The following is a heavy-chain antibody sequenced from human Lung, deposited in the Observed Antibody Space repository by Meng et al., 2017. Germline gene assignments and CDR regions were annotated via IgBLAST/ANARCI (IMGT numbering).Heavy chain of an antibody. V-gene: IGHV3-74*01. CDR1: GFTFSTHW. CDR3: ARGGVTTDD. CDR2: ITGDGSST. Sequence: EAQLVESGGGLVQPGGSLRLSCAASGFTFSTHWMHWVRQAPGKGLEWVSRITGDGSSTIYADSVQGRFTMSRDNAKNTLSLQMNSLRAEDTAVYYCARGGVTTDDWGQGTLVTVSS. J-gene: IGHJ4*02. D-gene: IGHD4-17*01.